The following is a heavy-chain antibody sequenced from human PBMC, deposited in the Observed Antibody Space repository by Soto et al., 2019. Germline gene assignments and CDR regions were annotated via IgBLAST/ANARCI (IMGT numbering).Heavy chain of an antibody. D-gene: IGHD6-19*01. CDR3: ARDGSIAVAGAFDI. CDR1: GYTLTELS. Sequence: ASVKVSCKVSGYTLTELSMHWVRQAPGKGLEWMGGFDPEDGETIYAQKFQGRVTMTEDTSTNTAYMELSSLRSEDTAVYYCARDGSIAVAGAFDIWGQGTMVTVSS. J-gene: IGHJ3*02. V-gene: IGHV1-24*01. CDR2: FDPEDGET.